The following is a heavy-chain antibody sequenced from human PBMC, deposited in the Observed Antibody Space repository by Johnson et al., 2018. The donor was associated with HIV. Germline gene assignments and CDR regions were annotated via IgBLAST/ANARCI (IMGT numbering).Heavy chain of an antibody. V-gene: IGHV3-13*01. J-gene: IGHJ3*02. Sequence: WVRQTAGRRLEWVSGIAATGDTYYPGSVKGRFTVSRENARNSLYLQMNSLRAEDTAVYYCAREGGSSGPDAFDIWGQGTMVTVSS. D-gene: IGHD3-16*01. CDR3: AREGGSSGPDAFDI. CDR2: IAATGDT.